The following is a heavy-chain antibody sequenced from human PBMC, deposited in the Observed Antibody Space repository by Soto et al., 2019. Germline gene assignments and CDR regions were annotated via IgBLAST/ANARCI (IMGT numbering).Heavy chain of an antibody. J-gene: IGHJ4*02. D-gene: IGHD2-15*01. CDR2: IYWNDDK. CDR3: AHRHPQCSGGGCISKYFDY. V-gene: IGHV2-5*01. Sequence: SGPTLVNPTQTLTLTCTFSGFSLSTTDVGVGWIRQPPGKALEWLALIYWNDDKRYSPSLKSRLTITKDTSKNQVVLTMTDMGPVDTATYYCAHRHPQCSGGGCISKYFDYRRQVTLFTAS. CDR1: GFSLSTTDVG.